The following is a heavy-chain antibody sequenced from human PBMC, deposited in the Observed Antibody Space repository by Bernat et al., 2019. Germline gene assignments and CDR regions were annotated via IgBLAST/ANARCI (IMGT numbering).Heavy chain of an antibody. CDR3: ASGRYSDSYYFDY. D-gene: IGHD1-26*01. CDR2: ISGSGGST. CDR1: GFTFSSYA. J-gene: IGHJ4*02. V-gene: IGHV3-23*01. Sequence: VQLLESGGGLVQPGGSLRLSCAASGFTFSSYAMSWVRQAPGKGLEWVSAISGSGGSTYYADSVKGRFTISRDNSKNTLYLQMNSLRVEDTAVYYCASGRYSDSYYFDYWGQGTLVTVSS.